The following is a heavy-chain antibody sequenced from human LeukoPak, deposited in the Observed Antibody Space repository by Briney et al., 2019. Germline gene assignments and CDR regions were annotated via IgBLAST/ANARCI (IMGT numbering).Heavy chain of an antibody. J-gene: IGHJ6*02. Sequence: GGSLRLSCAASGFTVSSNYMSWVRQAPGKGLEWVSVIYSGGSTYYADSVKGRFTISRHNSKNTLYLQMNSLRAEDTAVYYCARERVVPAAMSPHYYYYGMDVWGQGTTVTVSS. CDR2: IYSGGST. D-gene: IGHD2-2*01. CDR3: ARERVVPAAMSPHYYYYGMDV. CDR1: GFTVSSNY. V-gene: IGHV3-53*04.